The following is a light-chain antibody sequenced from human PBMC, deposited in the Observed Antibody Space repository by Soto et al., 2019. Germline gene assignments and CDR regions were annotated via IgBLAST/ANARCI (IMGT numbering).Light chain of an antibody. J-gene: IGKJ4*01. CDR3: QQYESSPLT. Sequence: EIVLTQSPDTLSLSPGERATLPCRASQSVDSSYLAWYQQKPGQAPRLLIYSTSNRATGTPDRFSGSGSGTDFTLTITGLEPEDFAVYYCQQYESSPLTFGGGTKVDIK. CDR2: STS. CDR1: QSVDSSY. V-gene: IGKV3-20*01.